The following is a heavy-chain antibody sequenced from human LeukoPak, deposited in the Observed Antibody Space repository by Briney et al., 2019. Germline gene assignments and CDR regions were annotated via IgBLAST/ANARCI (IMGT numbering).Heavy chain of an antibody. V-gene: IGHV3-48*03. CDR1: GITFSSYE. J-gene: IGHJ6*04. Sequence: SGGSLRLSCAASGITFSSYEMNWVRQAPGKGLEWVSYISSSGSTIYYADSVKGRFTISRDNAKNSLYLQMNSLRAEDTAVYYCAELGITMIGGVWGKGTTVTISS. CDR2: ISSSGSTI. CDR3: AELGITMIGGV. D-gene: IGHD3-10*02.